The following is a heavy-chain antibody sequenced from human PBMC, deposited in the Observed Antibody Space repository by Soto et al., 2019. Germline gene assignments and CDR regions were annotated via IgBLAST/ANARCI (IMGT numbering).Heavy chain of an antibody. V-gene: IGHV1-2*02. J-gene: IGHJ5*02. CDR2: INPNSGGT. CDR1: GYTFAGYY. D-gene: IGHD5-12*01. CDR3: ARDGLLVPSTGNYFDP. Sequence: QVQLVQSGAEVKKPGASVKVSCKASGYTFAGYYIHWVRQAPGQGLEWMGWINPNSGGTNYAQKFQGRVTITRDTSISTAYMELSRLTSDDTAMYYCARDGLLVPSTGNYFDPWGQGTLVTVSS.